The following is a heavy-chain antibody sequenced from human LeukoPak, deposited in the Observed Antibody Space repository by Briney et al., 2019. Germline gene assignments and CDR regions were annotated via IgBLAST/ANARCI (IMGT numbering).Heavy chain of an antibody. CDR3: AKRGVVIRVYS. Sequence: GGSLRLSCAASGFTFSSYAMSWVRQAPGKGLEWVAGLSGSGGGTNSADSVQGRFTISRDNPKTTLYLQMNSLRAEDTAVYFCAKRGVVIRVYSWGQGALVTVSS. CDR1: GFTFSSYA. CDR2: LSGSGGGT. D-gene: IGHD3-10*01. V-gene: IGHV3-23*01. J-gene: IGHJ4*02.